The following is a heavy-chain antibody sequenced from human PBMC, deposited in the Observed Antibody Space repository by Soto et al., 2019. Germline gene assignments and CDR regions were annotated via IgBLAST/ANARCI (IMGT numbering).Heavy chain of an antibody. CDR1: GFTFSSYG. V-gene: IGHV3-30*18. CDR3: AKDRLTFYGGKFTDYYYYGMDV. Sequence: EGSLRLSCAASGFTFSSYGMHWVRQAPGKGLEWVAVISYDGSNKYYADSVKGRFTISRDNSKNTLYLQMNSLRAEDTAVYYCAKDRLTFYGGKFTDYYYYGMDVWGQGTTVTVSS. CDR2: ISYDGSNK. J-gene: IGHJ6*02. D-gene: IGHD4-17*01.